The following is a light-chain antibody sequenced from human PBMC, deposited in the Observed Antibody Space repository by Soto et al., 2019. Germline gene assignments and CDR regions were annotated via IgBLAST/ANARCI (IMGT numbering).Light chain of an antibody. J-gene: IGKJ4*01. CDR3: QQYGSSPLT. CDR2: AAS. Sequence: EIVLTQSPGTLSLSPGERATLSCRASQSVSSSYLAWYQQKPGQAPRLLIYAASSRATGIPDRFSGSGSGTDFTLTISRLEPEDFAVYYCQQYGSSPLTFRGGTKVEIK. CDR1: QSVSSSY. V-gene: IGKV3-20*01.